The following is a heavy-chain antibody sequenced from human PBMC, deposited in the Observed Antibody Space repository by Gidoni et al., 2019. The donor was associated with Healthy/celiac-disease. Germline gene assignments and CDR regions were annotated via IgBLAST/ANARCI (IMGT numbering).Heavy chain of an antibody. CDR3: ARWGGSRPPLDAFDI. CDR2: ITPFNGNT. Sequence: QMQLVQSGAEVKKTGSSVKVSCKASGYTFTYRYLHWVRQAPGQALEWMGWITPFNGNTNYAQKFQDRVTITRDRSMSTAYMELSSLRSEDTAMYYCARWGGSRPPLDAFDIWGQGTMVTVSS. V-gene: IGHV1-45*02. D-gene: IGHD6-13*01. J-gene: IGHJ3*02. CDR1: GYTFTYRY.